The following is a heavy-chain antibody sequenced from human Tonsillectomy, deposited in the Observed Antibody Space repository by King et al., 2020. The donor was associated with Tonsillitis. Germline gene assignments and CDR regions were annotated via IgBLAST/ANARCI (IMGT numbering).Heavy chain of an antibody. Sequence: QLVESGPEVKKPGTSVKVSCKASGFTFTSSAMQWLRQARGQRLEWIGWIVVGRGNTNYAQKFQERVTITRDMSTSTAYMELSSLRSEDTAVYYCAAGGYSSSWLDYWGQGTLVTVSS. V-gene: IGHV1-58*02. D-gene: IGHD6-13*01. CDR2: IVVGRGNT. J-gene: IGHJ4*02. CDR3: AAGGYSSSWLDY. CDR1: GFTFTSSA.